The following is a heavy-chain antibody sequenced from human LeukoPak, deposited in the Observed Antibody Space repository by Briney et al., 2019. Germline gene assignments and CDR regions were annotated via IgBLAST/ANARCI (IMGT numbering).Heavy chain of an antibody. J-gene: IGHJ4*02. CDR3: ARRSPNYYFDY. CDR2: ISGNGGTT. Sequence: GGSLRLSCAASGFTFSSYAMTWVRQAPGRGLEWVSAISGNGGTTYYADSVKGRFTISRDNAKNSLYLQMNSLRAEDTAVYYCARRSPNYYFDYWGQGTPVTVSS. CDR1: GFTFSSYA. V-gene: IGHV3-23*01.